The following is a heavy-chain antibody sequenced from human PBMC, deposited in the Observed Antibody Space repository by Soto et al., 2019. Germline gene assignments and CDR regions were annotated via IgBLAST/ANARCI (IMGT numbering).Heavy chain of an antibody. V-gene: IGHV1-18*01. D-gene: IGHD3-9*01. CDR2: ISAYNGNT. CDR1: GYTFTSYG. J-gene: IGHJ6*03. Sequence: VSVKVSCKASGYTFTSYGISWVRQAPGQGLEWMGWISAYNGNTNYAQKLQGRVTMTTDTSTSTAYMELRSLRSDDTAVYYCARGYYDILTGYYYYMDVWGKGTTVTVSS. CDR3: ARGYYDILTGYYYYMDV.